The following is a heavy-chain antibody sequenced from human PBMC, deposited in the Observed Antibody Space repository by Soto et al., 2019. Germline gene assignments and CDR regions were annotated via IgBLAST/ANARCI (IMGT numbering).Heavy chain of an antibody. CDR2: IDWDDDK. J-gene: IGHJ4*02. D-gene: IGHD3-22*01. Sequence: SGPTLVNPTQTLTLTCTFSGFSLSTSGMCVSWIRQPPGKALEWLALIDWDDDKYYSTSLKTRLTISKDTSKNQVVLTMTNMDPVDTATYHCARTLNYYDSSGTDFPFDYWGQGTLVTVSS. CDR1: GFSLSTSGMC. V-gene: IGHV2-70*01. CDR3: ARTLNYYDSSGTDFPFDY.